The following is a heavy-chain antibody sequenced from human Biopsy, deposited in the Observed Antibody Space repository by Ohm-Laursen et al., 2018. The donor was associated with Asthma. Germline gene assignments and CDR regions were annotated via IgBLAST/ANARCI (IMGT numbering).Heavy chain of an antibody. CDR2: INAGNGNT. V-gene: IGHV1-3*01. J-gene: IGHJ5*02. D-gene: IGHD3-3*01. CDR3: ARAASTTVFWSGYSHNWFDP. CDR1: GYTFISYA. Sequence: ASVKVSCKASGYTFISYAIHWVRQAPGQRLEWMGWINAGNGNTKYSQKFQGRVTITRDTSASTAYMLLSSLRSEDTAVYYCARAASTTVFWSGYSHNWFDPWGQGTLVTVSS.